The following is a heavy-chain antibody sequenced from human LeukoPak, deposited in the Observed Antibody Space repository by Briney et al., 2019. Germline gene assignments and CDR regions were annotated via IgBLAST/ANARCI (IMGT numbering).Heavy chain of an antibody. CDR3: ARVGEYNWFDP. V-gene: IGHV1-2*02. J-gene: IGHJ5*02. CDR1: GYTFTAHY. CDR2: MNPNSGAT. Sequence: ASVTVSCKASGYTFTAHYMHWVRQAPGQGLEWMGWMNPNSGATNYAQKFQGRVTMTRDTSISTAYMELSRLRSDDTAVYYCARVGEYNWFDPWGQGTLVTVSS. D-gene: IGHD3-16*01.